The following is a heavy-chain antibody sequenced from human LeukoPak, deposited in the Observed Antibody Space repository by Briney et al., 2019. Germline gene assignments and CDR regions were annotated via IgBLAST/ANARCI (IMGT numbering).Heavy chain of an antibody. CDR3: ARSLGDIVVVPAAISPDY. Sequence: GGSLRLSCAASGFTFSSYSMNWVRQAPGKGLEWVSSISSSSSYIYYADLVKGRFTISRDNAKNSLYLQMNSLRAEDTAVYYCARSLGDIVVVPAAISPDYWGQGTLVTVSS. V-gene: IGHV3-21*01. J-gene: IGHJ4*02. CDR1: GFTFSSYS. CDR2: ISSSSSYI. D-gene: IGHD2-2*01.